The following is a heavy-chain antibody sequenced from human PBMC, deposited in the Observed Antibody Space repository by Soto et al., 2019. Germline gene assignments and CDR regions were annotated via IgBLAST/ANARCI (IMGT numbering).Heavy chain of an antibody. CDR3: AKDIGAGSSFNAFDI. D-gene: IGHD3-10*01. V-gene: IGHV3-9*01. CDR2: ISWNSGSI. Sequence: SGGSLRLSCAASGFTFDDYAMHWVRQAPGKGLEWVSGISWNSGSIGYADSVKGRFTISRDNAKNSLYLQMNSLRAEDTALYYCAKDIGAGSSFNAFDIWGQGTMVTVSS. J-gene: IGHJ3*02. CDR1: GFTFDDYA.